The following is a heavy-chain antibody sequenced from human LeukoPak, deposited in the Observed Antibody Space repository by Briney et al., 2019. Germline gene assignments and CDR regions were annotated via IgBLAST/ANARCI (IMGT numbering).Heavy chain of an antibody. J-gene: IGHJ4*02. D-gene: IGHD5-18*01. CDR3: ARDRGYSYAFDY. CDR1: GFSFSNYG. Sequence: GRSLRLSCAASGFSFSNYGMHWVRQAPGRGLEWVAVIWYDGSNEYYADSVRGRFTISRDNSKNTLYLQMNGLRAEDTAVYYCARDRGYSYAFDYWGQGTLVTVSS. V-gene: IGHV3-33*01. CDR2: IWYDGSNE.